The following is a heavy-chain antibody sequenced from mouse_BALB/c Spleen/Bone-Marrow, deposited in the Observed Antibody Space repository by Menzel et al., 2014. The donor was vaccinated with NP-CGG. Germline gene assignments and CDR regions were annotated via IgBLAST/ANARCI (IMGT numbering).Heavy chain of an antibody. CDR1: GFTFSNFG. Sequence: EVQLVESGGGLVQPGGSRKLSCAASGFTFSNFGMHWARQAPEKGLEWVAYISSGSSTIYYADTVKGRFTISRDNPKNTLFLQMTSLRSEDTAMYYCARRASPTGPMDYWGQGTSVTVSS. J-gene: IGHJ4*01. V-gene: IGHV5-17*02. D-gene: IGHD1-1*01. CDR3: ARRASPTGPMDY. CDR2: ISSGSSTI.